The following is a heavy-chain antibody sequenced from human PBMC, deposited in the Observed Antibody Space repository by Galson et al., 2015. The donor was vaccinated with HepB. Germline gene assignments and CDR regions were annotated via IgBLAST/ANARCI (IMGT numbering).Heavy chain of an antibody. CDR1: GFTFSSYA. D-gene: IGHD2-15*01. CDR2: ISGSGGST. V-gene: IGHV3-23*01. Sequence: SLRLSCAASGFTFSSYAMSWVRQAPGKGLEWVSAISGSGGSTYYADSVKGRFTISRDNSKNTLYLQMNSLRAEDTAVYYCAKGPLSVAATPPWFDPWGQGTLVTVSS. CDR3: AKGPLSVAATPPWFDP. J-gene: IGHJ5*02.